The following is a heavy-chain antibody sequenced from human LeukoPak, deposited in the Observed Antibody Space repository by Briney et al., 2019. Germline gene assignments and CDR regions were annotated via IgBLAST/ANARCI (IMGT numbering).Heavy chain of an antibody. V-gene: IGHV4-59*08. J-gene: IGHJ3*02. CDR3: ARRDVLTGYYAFDI. Sequence: SETLSLTCTVSGGSISSYYWTWIRQPPGKGLEWIGFFHYSGSSKYHPSLESRITISMDTSKNQFSLRLNSVTAADTAIYFCARRDVLTGYYAFDIWGQGTMVTVSS. CDR2: FHYSGSS. D-gene: IGHD3-9*01. CDR1: GGSISSYY.